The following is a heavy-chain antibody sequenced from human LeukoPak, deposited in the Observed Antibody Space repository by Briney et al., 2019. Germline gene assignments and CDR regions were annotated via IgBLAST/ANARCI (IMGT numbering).Heavy chain of an antibody. Sequence: GGSLRLSCAASGFTFSSYSMNWVRQAPGKGLEWVSSISSSSSYIFYADSVKGRFTISRDNAKNSLYLQMNSLRAEDTAVYYCARDMESESSFDYWGQGTLVTVSS. J-gene: IGHJ4*02. D-gene: IGHD2-2*01. CDR2: ISSSSSYI. V-gene: IGHV3-21*01. CDR3: ARDMESESSFDY. CDR1: GFTFSSYS.